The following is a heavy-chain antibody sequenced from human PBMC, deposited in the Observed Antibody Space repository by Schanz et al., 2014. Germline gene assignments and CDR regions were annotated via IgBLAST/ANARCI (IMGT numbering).Heavy chain of an antibody. V-gene: IGHV1-69*02. D-gene: IGHD6-19*01. CDR3: TRLRRADPNGFDV. CDR1: GDTFSKYN. J-gene: IGHJ6*02. Sequence: QVQLVQSGAEVKKPGSSVKVSCQAFGDTFSKYNIMWVRQVPGQGLEWLGRIMPLRGIGNNAWKFQDRLTITADKSMNITYMELSSLGTEDTAVYYCTRLRRADPNGFDVWGHGTTVTVS. CDR2: IMPLRGIG.